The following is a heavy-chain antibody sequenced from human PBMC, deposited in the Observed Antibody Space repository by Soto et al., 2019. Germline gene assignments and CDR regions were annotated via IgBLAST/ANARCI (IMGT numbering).Heavy chain of an antibody. V-gene: IGHV2-5*01. CDR1: GFSLSTSGVG. Sequence: QITLKESGPTLVKPTQTLTLTCTFSGFSLSTSGVGVGWIRQPPGKALEWLALIYWNDDKRYSPSLNGRLTIAKDTSKNQVVLTMTNMDPVDTATYYCAHRRRYGYYFDYWGQGILVTGSS. CDR3: AHRRRYGYYFDY. CDR2: IYWNDDK. J-gene: IGHJ4*02. D-gene: IGHD5-18*01.